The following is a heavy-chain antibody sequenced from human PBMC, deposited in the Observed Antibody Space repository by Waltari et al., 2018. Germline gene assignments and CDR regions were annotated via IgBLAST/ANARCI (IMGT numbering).Heavy chain of an antibody. Sequence: QVQLQESGPGLIKPSQALSLTCTVSGASVGTGYVYWTWIRQPPGKGLEWLGYAYSSGTHYYNPSLGSRLTISLDVSRNAFSLKVNSVTAADTAVYYCARSIIRYMDVWGEGTSVTVSS. D-gene: IGHD6-6*01. CDR1: GASVGTGYVY. CDR2: AYSSGTH. J-gene: IGHJ6*03. CDR3: ARSIIRYMDV. V-gene: IGHV4-30-4*01.